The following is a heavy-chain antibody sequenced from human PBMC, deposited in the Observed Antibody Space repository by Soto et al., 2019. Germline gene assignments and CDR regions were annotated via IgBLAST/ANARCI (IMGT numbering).Heavy chain of an antibody. J-gene: IGHJ6*02. D-gene: IGHD2-21*02. CDR1: GVNFSSYA. V-gene: IGHV3-23*01. CDR2: ISGSGGST. Sequence: GGSLRLSCAASGVNFSSYAMSWVRQAPGKGLEWVSAISGSGGSTYYADSVKGRFTISRDNSKNTLYLQMNSLRAEDTAVYYCAKKYCGGDCLSYYYYYGMDVWGQGTTVTVSS. CDR3: AKKYCGGDCLSYYYYYGMDV.